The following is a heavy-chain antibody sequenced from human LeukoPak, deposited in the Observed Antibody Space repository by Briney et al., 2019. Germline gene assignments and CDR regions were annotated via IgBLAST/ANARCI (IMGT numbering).Heavy chain of an antibody. J-gene: IGHJ4*02. CDR1: GGSFSGYY. Sequence: PSETLSLTCAVYGGSFSGYYWSWIRQPPGKGLEWIGEINHSGSTNYNPSLKSRVTISVDTSKNQFSLKLSSVTAADTAVYYCARGLMGMARDYWGQGTLVTVSS. D-gene: IGHD5-24*01. CDR2: INHSGST. V-gene: IGHV4-34*01. CDR3: ARGLMGMARDY.